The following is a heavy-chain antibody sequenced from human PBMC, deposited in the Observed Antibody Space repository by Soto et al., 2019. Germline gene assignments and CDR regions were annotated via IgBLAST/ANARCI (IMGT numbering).Heavy chain of an antibody. CDR1: GYTFTSYG. V-gene: IGHV1-18*01. J-gene: IGHJ6*02. Sequence: ASVKVSCKASGYTFTSYGISWVRQAPGQGLEWMGWISAYNGNTNYAQKLQGRVTMTTDTSTSTAYMELRSLRSDDTAVYYCARDKGPVGATTYYYYYGMDVWGQGTTVTVSS. CDR3: ARDKGPVGATTYYYYYGMDV. CDR2: ISAYNGNT. D-gene: IGHD1-26*01.